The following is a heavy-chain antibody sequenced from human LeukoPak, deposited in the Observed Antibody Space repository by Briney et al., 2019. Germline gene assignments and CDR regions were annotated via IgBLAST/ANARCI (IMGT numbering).Heavy chain of an antibody. J-gene: IGHJ6*02. CDR1: GFTFSNAW. D-gene: IGHD6-13*01. CDR2: ISYDGSNK. Sequence: GGSLRLSCAASGFTFSNAWMNWVRQAPGKGLEWVAVISYDGSNKYYADSVKGRFTISRDNAKNSLYLQMNSLRAEDTAVYYCAREKDISSWYSYYYYYGMDVWGQGTTVTVSS. V-gene: IGHV3-30-3*01. CDR3: AREKDISSWYSYYYYYGMDV.